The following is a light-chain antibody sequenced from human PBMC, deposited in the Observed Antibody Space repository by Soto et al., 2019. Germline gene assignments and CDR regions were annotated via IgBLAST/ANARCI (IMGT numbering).Light chain of an antibody. CDR3: SSYTSSNTHV. Sequence: QSVLAQPASVSGSPGQSIAISCTGTSVDVGGFEYVSWYQQHPGKVPKLMIYDVNNRPSGVSNRFSGSKSGNTASLTISGLQAEDEADYFCSSYTSSNTHVFGTGTKVTVL. CDR1: SVDVGGFEY. V-gene: IGLV2-14*03. CDR2: DVN. J-gene: IGLJ1*01.